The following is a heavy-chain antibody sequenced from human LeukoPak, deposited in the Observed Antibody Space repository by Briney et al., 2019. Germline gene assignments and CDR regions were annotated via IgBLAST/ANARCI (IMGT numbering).Heavy chain of an antibody. CDR2: FSSGGLMI. CDR3: AKGHVITSNLDY. CDR1: GFTLSDYY. J-gene: IGHJ4*02. D-gene: IGHD3-22*01. Sequence: GGSLRLSCAASGFTLSDYYMSWIRQAPGKGLEWVSYFSSGGLMIYYADSVKGRFTISRDSSKNTLYLQMDSLRAEDTALYYCAKGHVITSNLDYWGQGTLVTVSS. V-gene: IGHV3-11*01.